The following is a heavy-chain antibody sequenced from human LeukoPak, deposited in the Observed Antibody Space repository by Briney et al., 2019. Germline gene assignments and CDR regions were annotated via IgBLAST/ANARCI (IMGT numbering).Heavy chain of an antibody. CDR1: GFTFSGAW. V-gene: IGHV3-7*01. J-gene: IGHJ4*02. CDR2: IREDGTEK. CDR3: ARPQGDYGDYVDY. D-gene: IGHD4-17*01. Sequence: GGSLRLSCTASGFTFSGAWMTWVRQAPGKGLEWVANIREDGTEKHYVDSVKGRFTISRDNAKNSLFLQMSNLRDDDTAIYYCARPQGDYGDYVDYWGQGTLVTVSS.